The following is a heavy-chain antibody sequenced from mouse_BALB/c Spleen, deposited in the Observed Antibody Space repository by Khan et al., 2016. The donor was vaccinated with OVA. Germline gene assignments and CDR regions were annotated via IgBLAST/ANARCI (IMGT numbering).Heavy chain of an antibody. CDR3: ARNKKIVTTYFDY. V-gene: IGHV1S81*02. Sequence: QVQLQQPGTELVKAGASVKMSCKASGYTFTSYWMHWVKQRLGQGLEWFAETNPTNGRTYYNEKFKSKATLTVDKSSSTAYMLLSGPTFEDSAVFYCARNKKIVTTYFDYWGQGNNLTGSS. J-gene: IGHJ2*01. CDR1: GYTFTSYW. D-gene: IGHD2-5*01. CDR2: TNPTNGRT.